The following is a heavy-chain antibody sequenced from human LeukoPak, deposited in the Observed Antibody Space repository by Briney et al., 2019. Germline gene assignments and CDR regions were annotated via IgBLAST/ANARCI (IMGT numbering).Heavy chain of an antibody. Sequence: ASVKVSCKASGYTFTSYGISWVRQAPGQGLEWMGWISAYNGNTNYAQKLQGRVTMTTDTSTSTAYMELRSLRSDDTAVYYCARGLREWLFDQDYYYYYYMDVWGKGTTVTVSS. CDR1: GYTFTSYG. D-gene: IGHD3-3*01. CDR3: ARGLREWLFDQDYYYYYYMDV. J-gene: IGHJ6*03. CDR2: ISAYNGNT. V-gene: IGHV1-18*01.